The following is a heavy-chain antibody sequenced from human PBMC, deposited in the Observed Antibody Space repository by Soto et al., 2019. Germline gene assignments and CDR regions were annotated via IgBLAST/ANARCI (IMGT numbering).Heavy chain of an antibody. CDR3: ARGRGYCSSTSCYTHYHYYYYGMDV. Sequence: PSETLSLTCAVYGGSFSGYYWSWIRQPPGKGLEWIGEINHSGSTNYNPSLKSRVTISVDTSKNQFSLKLSSVTAADTAVYYCARGRGYCSSTSCYTHYHYYYYGMDVWGQGTTVTVSS. CDR1: GGSFSGYY. D-gene: IGHD2-2*02. CDR2: INHSGST. V-gene: IGHV4-34*01. J-gene: IGHJ6*02.